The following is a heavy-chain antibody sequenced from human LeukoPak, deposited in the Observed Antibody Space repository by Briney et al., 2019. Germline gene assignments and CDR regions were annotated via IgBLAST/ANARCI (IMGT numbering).Heavy chain of an antibody. D-gene: IGHD4-17*01. Sequence: SETLSLTCTLSGGSITSRTYYWGWIRQPPGKGLEWIGGLYYSGITYYNPSLKSRVTISVDTSKNQFSLKLSSVTAADTAVYYCARAPTVTDWFDPWGQGTLVTVSS. J-gene: IGHJ5*02. CDR1: GGSITSRTYY. CDR3: ARAPTVTDWFDP. CDR2: LYYSGIT. V-gene: IGHV4-39*01.